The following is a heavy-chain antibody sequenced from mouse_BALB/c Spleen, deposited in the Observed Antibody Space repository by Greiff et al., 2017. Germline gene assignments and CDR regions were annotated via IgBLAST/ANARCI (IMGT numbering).Heavy chain of an antibody. CDR3: ARGGAWFAY. V-gene: IGHV1-9*01. J-gene: IGHJ3*01. CDR1: GYTFSSYW. CDR2: ILPGSGST. Sequence: QVQLQQSGAELMKPGASVKISCKATGYTFSSYWIEWVKQRPGHGLEWIGEILPGSGSTNYNEKFKGKAKLTVEKSSSTVYLELSRLTSDDSAVYYCARGGAWFAYWGQGTLVTVSA.